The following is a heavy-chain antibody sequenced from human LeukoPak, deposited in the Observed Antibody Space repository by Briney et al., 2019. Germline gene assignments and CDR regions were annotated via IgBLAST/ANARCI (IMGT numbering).Heavy chain of an antibody. CDR1: GGSIGSGDYY. Sequence: SETLSLTCTVSGGSIGSGDYYWSWIRQPPGKGLEWIGYLYYSGSTYYNPSLKGRITISVNPYKRQFSLKLSSVTAADTAVYYCARGLFGYCSSTSCYRLFDPWGQGTLVTVSS. CDR2: LYYSGST. J-gene: IGHJ5*02. D-gene: IGHD2-2*03. V-gene: IGHV4-30-4*08. CDR3: ARGLFGYCSSTSCYRLFDP.